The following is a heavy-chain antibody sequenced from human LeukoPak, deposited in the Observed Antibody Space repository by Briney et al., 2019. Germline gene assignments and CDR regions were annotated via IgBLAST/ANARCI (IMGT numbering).Heavy chain of an antibody. CDR1: GGSISSSSYY. D-gene: IGHD6-19*01. J-gene: IGHJ3*01. V-gene: IGHV4-39*07. CDR2: IYYSGST. Sequence: SETLSLTCTVSGGSISSSSYYWGWIRQPPGKGLEWIGSIYYSGSTYYNPSLKSRVTISVDTSKNQFSLKLSSVTAADTAVYYCARDIAVAGRIHWGQGTMVTVSS. CDR3: ARDIAVAGRIH.